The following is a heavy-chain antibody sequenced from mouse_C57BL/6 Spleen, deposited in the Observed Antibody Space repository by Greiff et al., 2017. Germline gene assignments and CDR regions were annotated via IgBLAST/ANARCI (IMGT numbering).Heavy chain of an antibody. D-gene: IGHD1-3*01. Sequence: QVQLQQPGAELVRPGTSVKLSCKASGYTLTSYWMHWVKQRPGQGLEWIGVIDPSDSYTNYDQKFKGKATLTVDTSSSTAYMQLSSLTSEDSAVYYGARYIPWYFDVWGTGTTVTVSS. CDR1: GYTLTSYW. V-gene: IGHV1-59*01. J-gene: IGHJ1*03. CDR2: IDPSDSYT. CDR3: ARYIPWYFDV.